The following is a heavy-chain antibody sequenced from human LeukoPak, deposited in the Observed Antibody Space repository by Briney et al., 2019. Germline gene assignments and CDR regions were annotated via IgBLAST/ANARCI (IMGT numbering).Heavy chain of an antibody. CDR2: IYYSGST. D-gene: IGHD3-10*01. V-gene: IGHV4-59*12. CDR3: ARAGEAPYPYNWFDP. CDR1: GGSISSYY. J-gene: IGHJ5*02. Sequence: SETLSLTCTVSGGSISSYYWSWIRQPPGKGLEGIGYIYYSGSTNYNPSLKSRVTISVDTSKNQFSLKLSSVTAADTAVYYCARAGEAPYPYNWFDPWGQGTLVTVSS.